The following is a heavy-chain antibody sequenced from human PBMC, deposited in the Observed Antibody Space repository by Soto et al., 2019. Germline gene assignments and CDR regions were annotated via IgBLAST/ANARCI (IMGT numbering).Heavy chain of an antibody. CDR1: GYTFTSYG. J-gene: IGHJ5*02. CDR3: ARDSFFIIFGEGPYFDP. Sequence: ASVKVSCKASGYTFTSYGISWVRQAPGQGLEWMGWISAYNGNTNYAQKLQGRVTMTTDTSTSTAYMELRSLRSDDTAVYYCARDSFFIIFGEGPYFDPWGQGTLVTVSS. CDR2: ISAYNGNT. V-gene: IGHV1-18*01. D-gene: IGHD3-10*01.